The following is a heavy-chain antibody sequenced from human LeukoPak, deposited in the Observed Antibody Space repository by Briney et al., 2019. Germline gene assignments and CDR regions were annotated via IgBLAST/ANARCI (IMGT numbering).Heavy chain of an antibody. CDR1: GFIFAKYA. V-gene: IGHV3-23*01. Sequence: HPGGSLRLSCTTSGFIFAKYAMAWVRQSPGKGLEWVSTISASGADTYYADSVRGRFTISRDNSRNALYLQLSRLRVDDTAFYYCPKPLLTPGNWGPGTLVTVSS. CDR2: ISASGADT. D-gene: IGHD4-23*01. J-gene: IGHJ4*02. CDR3: PKPLLTPGN.